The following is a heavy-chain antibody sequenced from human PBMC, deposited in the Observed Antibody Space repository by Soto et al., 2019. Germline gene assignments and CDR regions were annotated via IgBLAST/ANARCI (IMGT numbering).Heavy chain of an antibody. J-gene: IGHJ3*02. CDR1: GCSISSGCYS. CDR3: ARVVANDAFDI. V-gene: IGHV4-30-2*01. D-gene: IGHD2-21*01. Sequence: SETLSLTCRVSGCSISSGCYSWSWIRQPPGKGLEWIGYIYHSGSTYYNPSLKSRVTISVDRSKNQFSLKLSSVTAADTAVYYCARVVANDAFDIWGQGTMVTVSS. CDR2: IYHSGST.